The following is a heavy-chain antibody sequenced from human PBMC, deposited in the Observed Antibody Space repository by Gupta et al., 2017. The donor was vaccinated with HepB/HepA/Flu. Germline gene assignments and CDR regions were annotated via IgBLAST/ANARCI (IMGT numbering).Heavy chain of an antibody. D-gene: IGHD7-27*01. Sequence: QITLKESGPTLVKPTETLTLTCTFSGYSLITNGVGVGWFRQPPGKALEWLALIYWDDDERHSPSLRTRLSITKDTSKNQVVLTMTNMDPMDTATYYCANRELGPTREYFDYWGQGILVTVSS. J-gene: IGHJ4*02. CDR2: IYWDDDE. V-gene: IGHV2-5*02. CDR1: GYSLITNGVG. CDR3: ANRELGPTREYFDY.